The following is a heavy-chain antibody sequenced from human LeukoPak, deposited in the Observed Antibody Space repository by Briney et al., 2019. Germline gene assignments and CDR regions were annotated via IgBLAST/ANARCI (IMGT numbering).Heavy chain of an antibody. J-gene: IGHJ4*02. CDR2: IRSKANNYAT. D-gene: IGHD6-19*01. V-gene: IGHV3-73*01. Sequence: GGLRLSCAASGFTLSGSAIHWVRQASGKGLEWVGRIRSKANNYATAYAASVNGRFTISRDDSKNTAYLQMNSLKTEDTAMYYCTRLGSSGPYWGQGTLVTVSS. CDR3: TRLGSSGPY. CDR1: GFTLSGSA.